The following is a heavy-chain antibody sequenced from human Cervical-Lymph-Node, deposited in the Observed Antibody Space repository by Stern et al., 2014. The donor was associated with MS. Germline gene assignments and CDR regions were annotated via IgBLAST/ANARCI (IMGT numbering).Heavy chain of an antibody. D-gene: IGHD6-19*01. V-gene: IGHV3-53*01. J-gene: IGHJ4*02. CDR1: GLTVSTNY. CDR3: AGGVYSSAWIDY. CDR2: IYSGGSP. Sequence: EVQLVESGGGLIQPGGSLRLSCIASGLTVSTNYINWVRQAPGKGLEWVSLIYSGGSPYYSDSVKGRFTISRDNSKNTVYLQMNTLRAEDTAVYYCAGGVYSSAWIDYWGQGTLVTVSS.